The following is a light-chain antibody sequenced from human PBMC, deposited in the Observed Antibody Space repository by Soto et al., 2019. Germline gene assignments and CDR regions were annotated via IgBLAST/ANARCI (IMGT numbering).Light chain of an antibody. V-gene: IGLV1-40*01. CDR2: GNS. CDR3: QSYDSSLSGPV. J-gene: IGLJ2*01. Sequence: QSVLTQPPSVSGAPGQRVTISCTGRSSNIGAGYDVHWYQQLPGTAPKLLIYGNSNRPSGVPDRFSGSKSGTSASLAITGLQAEDEADYYCQSYDSSLSGPVFGGGTKLTV. CDR1: SSNIGAGYD.